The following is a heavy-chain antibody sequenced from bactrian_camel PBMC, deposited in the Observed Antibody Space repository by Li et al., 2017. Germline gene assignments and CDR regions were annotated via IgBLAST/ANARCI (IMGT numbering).Heavy chain of an antibody. CDR3: ATGLPTRGPNGGSWIYRPGT. CDR2: IDTGDGST. Sequence: VQLVESGGGSALAGGSVRLSCAASGYTFNTYSWFRQAPGQEREGVAAIDTGDGSTYYLNSVEGRFTISKDFARHTLYLEMNSLKTEDTAVYYCATGLPTRGPNGGSWIYRPGTRGQGTQVTVS. V-gene: IGHV3S1*01. J-gene: IGHJ4*01. CDR1: GYTFNTYS. D-gene: IGHD2*01.